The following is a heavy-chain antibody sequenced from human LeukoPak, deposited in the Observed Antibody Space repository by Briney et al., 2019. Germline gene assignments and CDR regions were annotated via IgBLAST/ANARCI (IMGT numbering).Heavy chain of an antibody. V-gene: IGHV3-74*01. D-gene: IGHD3-10*01. CDR1: EFTFSRHW. CDR3: ARSRSWFGEFDAFDI. CDR2: ISSDESVT. J-gene: IGHJ3*02. Sequence: GGSLRLSCAASEFTFSRHWMHWVRQAPGKGLVWVSRISSDESVTRYADFVKGRFTISRDNAENTLYLQMNSLRAEDTALYYCARSRSWFGEFDAFDIWGQGTTVTVSS.